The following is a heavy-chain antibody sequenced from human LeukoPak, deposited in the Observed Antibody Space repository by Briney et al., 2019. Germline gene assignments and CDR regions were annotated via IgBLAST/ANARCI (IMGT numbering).Heavy chain of an antibody. CDR3: ARGGSGGSLYWDWFDP. CDR1: GYTLTELS. V-gene: IGHV1-24*01. CDR2: FDPEDGET. D-gene: IGHD2-15*01. J-gene: IGHJ5*02. Sequence: WASVKVSCKVSGYTLTELSMHWVRQAPGKGLEWMGGFDPEDGETIYAQKFQGRVTMTEDTSTDTAYMELSSLRSEDTAVYYCARGGSGGSLYWDWFDPWGQGTLVTVSS.